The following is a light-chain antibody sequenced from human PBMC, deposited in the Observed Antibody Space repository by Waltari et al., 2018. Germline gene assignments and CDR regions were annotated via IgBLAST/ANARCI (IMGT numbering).Light chain of an antibody. J-gene: IGLJ2*01. CDR2: EVR. CDR1: STDVGVYNY. Sequence: QSALTQPPSASGSPGQSVTISCTGTSTDVGVYNYVSWYQQHPGKAPKLLIYEVRERPAGVPGRCSGSKSGYTASLTVSGLQAEDEADYFCASFAGSNTLFGGGTKLTVL. V-gene: IGLV2-8*01. CDR3: ASFAGSNTL.